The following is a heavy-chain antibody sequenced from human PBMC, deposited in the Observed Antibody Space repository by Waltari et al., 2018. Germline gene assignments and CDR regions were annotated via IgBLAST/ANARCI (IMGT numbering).Heavy chain of an antibody. CDR1: GYTFTGYY. D-gene: IGHD6-19*01. Sequence: QVQLVQSGAEVKKPGASVKVSCKASGYTFTGYYMHWVRQAPGQGLEWMGWINPNSGGTNDAQKFQGRVTMTRDTSISTAYMEPSRLRSDDTAVYYCARGGYSSGWVDYWGQGTLVTVSS. J-gene: IGHJ4*02. CDR3: ARGGYSSGWVDY. CDR2: INPNSGGT. V-gene: IGHV1-2*02.